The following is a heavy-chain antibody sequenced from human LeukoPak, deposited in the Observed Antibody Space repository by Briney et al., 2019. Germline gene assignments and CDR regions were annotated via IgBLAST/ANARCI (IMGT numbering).Heavy chain of an antibody. J-gene: IGHJ4*02. D-gene: IGHD3/OR15-3a*01. Sequence: SETLSLTCTVSGDSISSSSYYWGWIRQPPGKGLEWIGSIYYSGSTFYNPSLKSRVTISVDTSKNHFSLKLSSVTAADTAVYYCARPEAIWTGYPYDYWGQGTLVTVSS. V-gene: IGHV4-39*02. CDR2: IYYSGST. CDR1: GDSISSSSYY. CDR3: ARPEAIWTGYPYDY.